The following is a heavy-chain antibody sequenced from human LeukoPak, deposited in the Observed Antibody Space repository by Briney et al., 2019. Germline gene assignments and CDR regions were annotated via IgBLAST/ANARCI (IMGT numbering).Heavy chain of an antibody. CDR1: GGSISSGDYY. Sequence: SETLSLTCTVSGGSISSGDYYWSWIRQPPGKGLEWIGYLYYSGSTYYNPSLKSRVTMLVDTSKNQFSLKLSSVTAADTAVYYCARGSDSSGYSSFDPWGQGTLVTVSS. CDR2: LYYSGST. D-gene: IGHD3-22*01. V-gene: IGHV4-30-4*01. CDR3: ARGSDSSGYSSFDP. J-gene: IGHJ5*02.